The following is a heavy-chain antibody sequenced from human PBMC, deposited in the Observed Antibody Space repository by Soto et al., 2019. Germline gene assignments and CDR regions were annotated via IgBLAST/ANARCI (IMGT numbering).Heavy chain of an antibody. CDR1: GFTFSTNS. V-gene: IGHV3-23*01. J-gene: IGHJ5*02. D-gene: IGHD5-12*01. CDR3: SKWDGYGDQ. Sequence: EVQLLESGGGLVQPGGSLRLSSAASGFTFSTNSMTWVRQAPGKGLEWVCGISGGGDSTHYADSVKGRFTISRDNSTNMVYLQMNSLTADDTAVYFCSKWDGYGDQWGQGTLVNVS. CDR2: ISGGGDST.